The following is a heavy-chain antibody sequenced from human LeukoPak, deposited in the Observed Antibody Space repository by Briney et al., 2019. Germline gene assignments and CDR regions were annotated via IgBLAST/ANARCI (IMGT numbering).Heavy chain of an antibody. CDR3: ARGYYYYYGMDV. CDR1: GGSISSYY. Sequence: SETLSLTCTVPGGSISSYYWSWIRQPPGKGLEWIGYIYYSGSTNYNPSLKSRVTISVDTSKNQFSLKLSSVTAADTAVYYCARGYYYYYGMDVWGQGTTVTVSS. CDR2: IYYSGST. V-gene: IGHV4-59*01. J-gene: IGHJ6*02.